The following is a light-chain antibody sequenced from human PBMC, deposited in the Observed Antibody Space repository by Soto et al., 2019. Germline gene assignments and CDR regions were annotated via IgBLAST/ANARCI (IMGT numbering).Light chain of an antibody. CDR2: SNN. V-gene: IGLV1-44*01. Sequence: QSVLTQPPSASGTPGQRVTISCSGSSSNIGRHGVNWYQHLPGAAPKLLIYSNNQRPSVVPDRFSGSTSGTSVSLTISGLQSEDEADYYCATWDDSLNGVVFGGGTKLTVL. CDR1: SSNIGRHG. J-gene: IGLJ2*01. CDR3: ATWDDSLNGVV.